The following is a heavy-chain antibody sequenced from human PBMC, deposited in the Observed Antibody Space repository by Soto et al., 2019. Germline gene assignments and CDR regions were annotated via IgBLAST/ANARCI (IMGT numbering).Heavy chain of an antibody. CDR3: ARDRAAGGY. D-gene: IGHD6-13*01. V-gene: IGHV3-48*03. CDR2: ISSGGDTI. Sequence: GGSLRLSCASSGFSFINYEMNWVRQAPGKGLEWVAYISSGGDTIHYADSVRGRFTVSRDNARNSLSLQMNTLRVEDTALYYCARDRAAGGYWGQGTLVTVSS. J-gene: IGHJ4*02. CDR1: GFSFINYE.